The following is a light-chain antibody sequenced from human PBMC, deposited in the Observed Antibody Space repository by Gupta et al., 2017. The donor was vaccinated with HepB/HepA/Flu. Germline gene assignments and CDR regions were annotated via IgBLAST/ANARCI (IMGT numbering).Light chain of an antibody. J-gene: IGLJ2*01. V-gene: IGLV2-18*02. CDR1: SSDVGSYNR. Sequence: QSALTQPPSVSGSPGQSVTIPCTGTSSDVGSYNRVPWYQQPPGTAPKLIFYEVSNRPSGVPDRFAGSKSGNTASLTISGLQAEDEAYYYCSSYTSSIYVVFGGGTKLTVL. CDR3: SSYTSSIYVV. CDR2: EVS.